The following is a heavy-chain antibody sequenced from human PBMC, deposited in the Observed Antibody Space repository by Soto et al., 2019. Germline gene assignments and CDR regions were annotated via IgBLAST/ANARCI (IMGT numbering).Heavy chain of an antibody. V-gene: IGHV1-69*13. D-gene: IGHD6-19*01. CDR2: IIPIFGTA. J-gene: IGHJ5*02. Sequence: SVKVSCKASGGTFSSYAISWVRQAPGQGLEWMGGIIPIFGTANYAQKFQGRVTITADESTSTAYMELSSLRSEDTAVYYCEREQFTSNGGVAGWFDPWGQGTLVTVSS. CDR3: EREQFTSNGGVAGWFDP. CDR1: GGTFSSYA.